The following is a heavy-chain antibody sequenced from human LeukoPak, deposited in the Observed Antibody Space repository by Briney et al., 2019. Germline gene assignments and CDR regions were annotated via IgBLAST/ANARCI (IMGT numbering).Heavy chain of an antibody. D-gene: IGHD3-10*01. CDR3: AFRGVIPNYFDY. Sequence: ASVKVSCKASGYTFKTYSFTWVRQAPGQGLEWMGRISAYNGDTNYAQKFQGRVALTADTLTRTGYMELTSLRSDDTAVYYCAFRGVIPNYFDYWGQGSLVTVSS. V-gene: IGHV1-18*01. CDR1: GYTFKTYS. CDR2: ISAYNGDT. J-gene: IGHJ4*02.